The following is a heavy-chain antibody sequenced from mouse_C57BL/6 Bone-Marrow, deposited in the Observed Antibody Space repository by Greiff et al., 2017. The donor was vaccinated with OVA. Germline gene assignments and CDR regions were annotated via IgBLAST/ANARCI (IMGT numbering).Heavy chain of an antibody. CDR1: GYTFTSYG. V-gene: IGHV1-81*01. CDR2: IYPRSGTT. CDR3: ASLDYDSFFAY. Sequence: QVQLQQSGAELARPGASVKLSCKASGYTFTSYGISWVKQSPGQGLEWIGEIYPRSGTTYYNEKFKGQATLTADKSSSTAYMKLSSLPAEDTAVYCCASLDYDSFFAYWGQGTLVTVSA. J-gene: IGHJ3*01. D-gene: IGHD2-4*01.